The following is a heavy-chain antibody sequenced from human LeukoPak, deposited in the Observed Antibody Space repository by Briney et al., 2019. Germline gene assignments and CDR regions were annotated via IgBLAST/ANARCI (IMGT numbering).Heavy chain of an antibody. V-gene: IGHV3-66*01. CDR1: GFTASSNY. CDR2: IYSGGST. J-gene: IGHJ4*02. Sequence: GGSLRLSCAASGFTASSNYMSWVRQARGKGLEWVSVIYSGGSTYYADSVKGRFTISRDNSKNTLYLQMNSLRAEDTAVYYCARGLRLGELSSDPLDYWGQGTLVTVSS. CDR3: ARGLRLGELSSDPLDY. D-gene: IGHD3-16*02.